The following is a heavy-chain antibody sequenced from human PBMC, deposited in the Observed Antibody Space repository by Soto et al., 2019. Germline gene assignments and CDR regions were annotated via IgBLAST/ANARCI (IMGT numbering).Heavy chain of an antibody. Sequence: SETLSLTCTVSGGSISSSSYYWGWIRQPPGKGLEWIGSIYYSGSTYYNPSLKSRVTISVDTSKNQFSLKLSSVTAADTAVYYCVRHKIAVAGNEVFDYWGQGTLVTVSS. CDR1: GGSISSSSYY. D-gene: IGHD6-19*01. V-gene: IGHV4-39*01. J-gene: IGHJ4*02. CDR3: VRHKIAVAGNEVFDY. CDR2: IYYSGST.